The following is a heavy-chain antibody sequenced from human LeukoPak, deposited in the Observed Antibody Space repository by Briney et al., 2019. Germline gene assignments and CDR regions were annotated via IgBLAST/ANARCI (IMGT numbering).Heavy chain of an antibody. D-gene: IGHD3-3*01. CDR3: ARSQFLEWLNY. Sequence: ASVKVSCKASGYTFTGYYMHWVRQATGQGLEWMGWMNPNSGNTGYAQKFQGRVTITRNTSISTAYMELSSLRSEDTAVYYCARSQFLEWLNYWGQGTLVTVSS. J-gene: IGHJ4*02. CDR1: GYTFTGYY. CDR2: MNPNSGNT. V-gene: IGHV1-8*03.